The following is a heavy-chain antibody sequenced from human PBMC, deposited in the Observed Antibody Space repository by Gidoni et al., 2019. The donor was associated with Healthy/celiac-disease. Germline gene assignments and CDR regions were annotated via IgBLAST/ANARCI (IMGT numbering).Heavy chain of an antibody. Sequence: EVQLVESGGGLVKPGGSLRLSCAASGFTFSSYSMNWVRQAPGKGLEWVSSISSSSSYIYYEDSVKGRFTISRDNAKNSLYLQMNSLRAEDTAVYYCARSPSSYGEPPWWFDPWGQGTLVTVSS. CDR3: ARSPSSYGEPPWWFDP. CDR2: ISSSSSYI. D-gene: IGHD4-17*01. CDR1: GFTFSSYS. J-gene: IGHJ5*02. V-gene: IGHV3-21*01.